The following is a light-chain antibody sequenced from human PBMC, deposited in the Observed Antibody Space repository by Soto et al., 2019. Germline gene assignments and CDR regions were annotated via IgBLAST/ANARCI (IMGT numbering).Light chain of an antibody. CDR2: GAS. J-gene: IGKJ5*01. CDR1: QSVGSSS. CDR3: QQFDGSVT. Sequence: IVLTQSPAILCLSPREAATLSCGASQSVGSSSIAWYQQKPGLAPRLLIYGASTRATGIPARFSGSGSGTDFTLTISRLEPEDSAVYYCQQFDGSVTFGQGTRLEIK. V-gene: IGKV3D-20*01.